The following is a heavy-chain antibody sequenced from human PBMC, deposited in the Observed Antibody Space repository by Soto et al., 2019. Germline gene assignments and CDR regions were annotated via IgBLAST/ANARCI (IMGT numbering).Heavy chain of an antibody. Sequence: GASVKVSCKASGYTFTNYGINWVRQAPGLGLEWMGWINVYNGKTNYAQKFQARVTMTTDTSTNSVYMELRSLRSDDTAVYYCARGPDPTYFDYWGQGTPVTVSS. CDR1: GYTFTNYG. V-gene: IGHV1-18*01. J-gene: IGHJ4*02. CDR3: ARGPDPTYFDY. CDR2: INVYNGKT.